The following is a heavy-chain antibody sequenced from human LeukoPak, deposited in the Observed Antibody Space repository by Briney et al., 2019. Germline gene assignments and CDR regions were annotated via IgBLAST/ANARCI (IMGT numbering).Heavy chain of an antibody. V-gene: IGHV3-48*02. D-gene: IGHD7-27*01. CDR3: ARVDWGSFAFDI. CDR1: GFSFTDYP. CDR2: IRTTAEGAKYA. Sequence: PGGSLRLSCASSGFSFTDYPMNWVRQAPGKGLEWISNIRTTAEGAKYAYYADSVKGRVTISRDNAKNSLYLQMNSLRDEDTAMYYCARVDWGSFAFDIWGQGTMVTVSS. J-gene: IGHJ3*02.